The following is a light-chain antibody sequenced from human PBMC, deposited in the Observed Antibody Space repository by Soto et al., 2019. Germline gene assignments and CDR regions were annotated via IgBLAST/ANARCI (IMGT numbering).Light chain of an antibody. V-gene: IGKV3-20*01. CDR1: QSVSSSY. CDR3: QQALT. CDR2: GAS. J-gene: IGKJ4*01. Sequence: EIVLTQSPVTLSLSPWGRATLSCRASQSVSSSYLAWYQQKPGQAPRLLIYGASRRATGIPDRFSGSGSGSDFTLTISRLEPEDFAVYYCQQALTFGGGTKVDNK.